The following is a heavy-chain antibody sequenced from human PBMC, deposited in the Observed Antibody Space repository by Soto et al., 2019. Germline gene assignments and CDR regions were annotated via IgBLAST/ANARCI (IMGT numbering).Heavy chain of an antibody. CDR2: ISAYNGNT. CDR3: ARDAYCSGGSCYRNWFDP. V-gene: IGHV1-18*01. CDR1: GYTFTSYG. D-gene: IGHD2-15*01. Sequence: QVQLVQSGAEVKKPGASVKVSCKASGYTFTSYGISWVRQAPGQGLEWMGWISAYNGNTNYAQKLQGRVTMTTDTSTSTGDMELRSLRSDDTAVYYCARDAYCSGGSCYRNWFDPWGQGTLVSVSS. J-gene: IGHJ5*02.